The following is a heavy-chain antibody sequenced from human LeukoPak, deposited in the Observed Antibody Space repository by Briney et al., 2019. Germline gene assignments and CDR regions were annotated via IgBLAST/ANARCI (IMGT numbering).Heavy chain of an antibody. D-gene: IGHD6-13*01. J-gene: IGHJ4*02. CDR2: LKLYDGSI. V-gene: IGHV1-46*01. Sequence: ASVKVSCKASGYSFIRYHIHWVRQAPGQGLEWMGVLKLYDGSISHAQKFQGRVTMTRDTSTSTVYMELSSLRSEDTAVYYCAREVAAAGTGGDYWGQGTLVTVSS. CDR1: GYSFIRYH. CDR3: AREVAAAGTGGDY.